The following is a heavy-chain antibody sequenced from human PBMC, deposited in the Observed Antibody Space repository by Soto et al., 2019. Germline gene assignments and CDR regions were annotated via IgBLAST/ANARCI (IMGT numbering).Heavy chain of an antibody. CDR1: GFTFSDFG. Sequence: GGSLRLSCASSGFTFSDFGMSWVRQAPGKGLEWVAVISASADATYYAASVRGRFTLSRDNSRNILYLQMNSLTVADTAVYYCAKKLTTYAVDPADYWGQGTQVTVSS. CDR3: AKKLTTYAVDPADY. CDR2: ISASADAT. V-gene: IGHV3-23*01. D-gene: IGHD3-3*01. J-gene: IGHJ4*02.